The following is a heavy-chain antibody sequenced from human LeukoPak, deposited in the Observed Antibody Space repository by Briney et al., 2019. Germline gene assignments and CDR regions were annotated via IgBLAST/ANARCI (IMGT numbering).Heavy chain of an antibody. CDR3: ASTPRGGIDY. CDR1: GFTFSTYW. J-gene: IGHJ4*02. Sequence: PGGSLRLSCAASGFTFSTYWMHWVRQAPGKGLVWVSRISNDGTTTTYADSVKGRFTISRDNAKNTLYLQMNSLRAEDTAVYYCASTPRGGIDYWGLGTLVTVSS. V-gene: IGHV3-74*01. CDR2: ISNDGTTT. D-gene: IGHD3-16*01.